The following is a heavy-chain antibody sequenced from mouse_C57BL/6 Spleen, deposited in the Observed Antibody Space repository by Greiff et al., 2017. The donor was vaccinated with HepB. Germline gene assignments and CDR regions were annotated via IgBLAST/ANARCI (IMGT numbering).Heavy chain of an antibody. CDR2: INPSNGGT. CDR3: ARWGLLLSMDY. CDR1: GYTFTSYW. Sequence: VQLQESGTELVKPGASVKLSCKASGYTFTSYWMHWVKQRPGQGLEWIGNINPSNGGTNYNEKFKSKATLTVDKSSSTAYMQLSSLTSEDSAVYYCARWGLLLSMDYWGQGTSVTVSS. V-gene: IGHV1-53*01. D-gene: IGHD2-3*01. J-gene: IGHJ4*01.